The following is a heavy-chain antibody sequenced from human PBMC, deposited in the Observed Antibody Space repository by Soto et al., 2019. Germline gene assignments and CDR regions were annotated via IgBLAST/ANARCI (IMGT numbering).Heavy chain of an antibody. J-gene: IGHJ6*02. Sequence: SVKVSGKASGGTFSSYAISWVRQAPGQGLEWMGGIIPIFGTANYAQKFQGRVTITADESTSTAYMELNSLRAEDTAVYYCARDRGYDAHDYYYNAMDVWGQGTTVTVSS. CDR1: GGTFSSYA. D-gene: IGHD3-10*01. V-gene: IGHV1-69*13. CDR3: ARDRGYDAHDYYYNAMDV. CDR2: IIPIFGTA.